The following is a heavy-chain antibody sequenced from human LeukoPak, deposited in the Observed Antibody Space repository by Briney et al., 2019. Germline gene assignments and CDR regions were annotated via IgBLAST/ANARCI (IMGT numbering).Heavy chain of an antibody. CDR1: GFTFSSLW. D-gene: IGHD3-10*01. CDR3: ACRPSDIRYYGVFDF. Sequence: PGGSLRLSCVGSGFTFSSLWMSWVRQIPGKGLEWVANIKQDGGEVYYVDSVKGRFTISRDNAKNSLYLQMNSLRVEDTAVYYCACRPSDIRYYGVFDFWGQGSLVTVSS. CDR2: IKQDGGEV. V-gene: IGHV3-7*01. J-gene: IGHJ4*02.